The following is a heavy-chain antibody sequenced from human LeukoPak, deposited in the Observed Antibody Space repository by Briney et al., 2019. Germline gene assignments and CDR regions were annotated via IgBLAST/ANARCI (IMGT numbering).Heavy chain of an antibody. J-gene: IGHJ4*02. Sequence: ASVKVSCKASGYTFTGYYTHWVRQAPGQGLEWMGWINPNSGGTNYAQKFQGRVTMTRDTSISTAYMELSRLRSDDTAVYYCARANCSSTSCYLFDYWGQGTLVTVSS. CDR2: INPNSGGT. V-gene: IGHV1-2*02. CDR1: GYTFTGYY. CDR3: ARANCSSTSCYLFDY. D-gene: IGHD2-2*01.